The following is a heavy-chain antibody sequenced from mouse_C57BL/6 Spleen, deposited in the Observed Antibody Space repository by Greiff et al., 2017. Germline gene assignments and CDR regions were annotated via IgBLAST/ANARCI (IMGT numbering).Heavy chain of an antibody. CDR2: INPSSGYT. CDR3: ARTGGLLYYFDY. Sequence: VQLVESGAELARPGASVKMSCKASGYTFTSYTMHWVKQRPGQGLEWIGYINPSSGYTKYNQKFKDKATLTADKSSSTAYMQLSSLTSEDSAVYYCARTGGLLYYFDYWGQGTTLTVSS. CDR1: GYTFTSYT. D-gene: IGHD1-1*01. V-gene: IGHV1-4*01. J-gene: IGHJ2*01.